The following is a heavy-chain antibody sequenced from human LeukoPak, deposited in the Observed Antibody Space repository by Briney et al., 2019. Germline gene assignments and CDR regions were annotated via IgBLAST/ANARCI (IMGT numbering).Heavy chain of an antibody. CDR2: VSGSGAST. D-gene: IGHD1-26*01. V-gene: IGHV3-23*01. CDR1: GFTFSTNA. CDR3: AKDVGKWESLHFFDY. J-gene: IGHJ4*02. Sequence: GGSLRLSCLTSGFTFSTNAMSWVRQAPGKGLEWISGVSGSGASTYYADSVTGRFTISRDNSRNTLYLQMNSLRGDDTAVYYCAKDVGKWESLHFFDYWGQGTLVTVSS.